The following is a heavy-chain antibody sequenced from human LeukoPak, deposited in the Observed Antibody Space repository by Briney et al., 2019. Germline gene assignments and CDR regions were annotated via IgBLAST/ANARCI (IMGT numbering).Heavy chain of an antibody. CDR3: ARVSQVATTPLFDY. CDR1: GGTFSSYA. V-gene: IGHV1-69*13. D-gene: IGHD5-12*01. Sequence: ASVKVSCKASGGTFSSYAISWVRQAPGQGLEWMGGIIPISGTANYAQKFQGRVTITADESTSTAYMELSSLRSEDTAVYYCARVSQVATTPLFDYWGQGTLVTVSS. J-gene: IGHJ4*02. CDR2: IIPISGTA.